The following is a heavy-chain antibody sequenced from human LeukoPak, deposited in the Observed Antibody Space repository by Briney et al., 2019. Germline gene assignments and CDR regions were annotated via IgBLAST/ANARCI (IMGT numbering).Heavy chain of an antibody. D-gene: IGHD2-21*02. CDR1: GYTFTSYA. J-gene: IGHJ3*02. Sequence: ASVKVSCKASGYTFTSYAMNWVRQAPAQGLEWMGWINTNTGNPTYAQGFTGRFVFSLDTSVSTAYLQISSLKAEDTAVYYCARDPAYCGGDCYGTRSGAFDIWGQGTMVTVSS. V-gene: IGHV7-4-1*02. CDR2: INTNTGNP. CDR3: ARDPAYCGGDCYGTRSGAFDI.